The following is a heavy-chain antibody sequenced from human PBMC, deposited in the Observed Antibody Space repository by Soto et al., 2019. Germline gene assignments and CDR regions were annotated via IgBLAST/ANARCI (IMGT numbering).Heavy chain of an antibody. CDR2: ISAYNGNT. CDR3: ARWIVGATTGGWFDP. D-gene: IGHD1-26*01. CDR1: GYTFTSYG. J-gene: IGHJ5*02. Sequence: GASVKVSCKASGYTFTSYGISWVRQAPGQGLEWMGWISAYNGNTNYAQKLQGRVTMTTDTSTSTAYMELRSLRSDDTAVYYCARWIVGATTGGWFDPWGQGTLVTVSS. V-gene: IGHV1-18*04.